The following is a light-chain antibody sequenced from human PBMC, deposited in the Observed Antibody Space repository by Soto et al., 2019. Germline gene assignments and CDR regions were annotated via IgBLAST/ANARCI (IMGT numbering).Light chain of an antibody. Sequence: DIQMTQSPSTLSASVGDRVTITCRASQSISSWLAWYQQKPGKAPKILIYDASSFESGVPRRFSGSGSGTEFTLTISSLQSEDFADYYCQQYNNWPTFGQGTKVDIK. CDR2: DAS. CDR1: QSISSW. V-gene: IGKV1-5*01. CDR3: QQYNNWPT. J-gene: IGKJ1*01.